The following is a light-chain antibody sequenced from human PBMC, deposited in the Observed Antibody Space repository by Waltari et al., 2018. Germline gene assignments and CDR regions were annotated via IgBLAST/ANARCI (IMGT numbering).Light chain of an antibody. Sequence: QSALTQPASVSGSPGQSITISCTGTSSDVGSYNLVSWYQQHPGKAPKLMICEGSKRPSGVSNRFSGSKSGNTASLTISGLQAEDEADYYCCSYAGSRTFVVFGGGTKVTVL. J-gene: IGLJ3*02. CDR3: CSYAGSRTFVV. CDR1: SSDVGSYNL. CDR2: EGS. V-gene: IGLV2-23*03.